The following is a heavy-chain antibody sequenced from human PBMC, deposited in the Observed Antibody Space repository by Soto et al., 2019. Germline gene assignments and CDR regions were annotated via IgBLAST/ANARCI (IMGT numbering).Heavy chain of an antibody. CDR1: GGTFSSYA. CDR2: IIPIFGTA. V-gene: IGHV1-69*06. Sequence: SVKVSCKASGGTFSSYAISWVRQAPGRGLEWMGGIIPIFGTANYAQKFQGRVTITADKSTSTAYMELSSLRPEDTAVYYCAISPREVRGVIGYNWFDPWGQGTLVTVSS. D-gene: IGHD3-10*01. CDR3: AISPREVRGVIGYNWFDP. J-gene: IGHJ5*02.